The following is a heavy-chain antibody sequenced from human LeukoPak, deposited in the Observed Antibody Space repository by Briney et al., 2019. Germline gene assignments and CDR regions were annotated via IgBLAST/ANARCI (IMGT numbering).Heavy chain of an antibody. V-gene: IGHV4-4*07. CDR3: ARARDYYDSSAYPNWFDP. D-gene: IGHD3-22*01. Sequence: PSETLSLTCTVSGGSISSYYWSWIRQPAGTGLEWIWRIYTSGSTNYNPSLKSRVTISVDKSKNQFSLKLSSVTAADTAVYYCARARDYYDSSAYPNWFDPWGQGTLVTVSS. CDR1: GGSISSYY. J-gene: IGHJ5*02. CDR2: IYTSGST.